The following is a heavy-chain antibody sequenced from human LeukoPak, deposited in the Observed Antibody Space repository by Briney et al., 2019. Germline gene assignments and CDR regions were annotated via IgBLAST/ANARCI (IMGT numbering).Heavy chain of an antibody. V-gene: IGHV1-69*13. J-gene: IGHJ4*02. CDR2: IIPIFGTA. CDR1: GGTFSSYA. CDR3: ARDYYDSYDFWSGPLGY. D-gene: IGHD3-3*01. Sequence: SVKVSCKASGGTFSSYAISWVRQAPGQGLEWMGGIIPIFGTANYAQKFQGRVTITADESTSTAYMELSSLRSEDTAVYYCARDYYDSYDFWSGPLGYWGQGTLVTVSS.